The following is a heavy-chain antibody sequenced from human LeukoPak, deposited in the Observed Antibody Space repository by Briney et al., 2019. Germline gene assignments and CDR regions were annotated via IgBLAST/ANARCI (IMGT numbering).Heavy chain of an antibody. CDR2: INWNGGST. J-gene: IGHJ3*02. V-gene: IGHV3-20*04. CDR3: ARGYDSSAEAFDI. D-gene: IGHD3-22*01. Sequence: GGSLRLSCAASGFTFDDYGMSWVRQAPGRGLEWVSGINWNGGSTGYADSMKGRFTISRDNAKNSLYLQMNSLRAEDTALYYCARGYDSSAEAFDIWGQGTMVTVSS. CDR1: GFTFDDYG.